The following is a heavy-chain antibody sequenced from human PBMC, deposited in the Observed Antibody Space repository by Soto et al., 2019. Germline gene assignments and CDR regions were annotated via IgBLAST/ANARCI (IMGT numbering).Heavy chain of an antibody. D-gene: IGHD1-26*01. CDR3: AKDRGSYYDC. J-gene: IGHJ4*02. CDR2: ISYDGSNE. Sequence: QVQLVESGGGVVQPGRSLRLSCEASGFTFSTYGMHWVRQAPGKGLEWVARISYDGSNEYYVDSVKGRFIISRDNSKNTLYLQMNSLRAEDTAVYYCAKDRGSYYDCWGQGTLVTVSS. CDR1: GFTFSTYG. V-gene: IGHV3-30*18.